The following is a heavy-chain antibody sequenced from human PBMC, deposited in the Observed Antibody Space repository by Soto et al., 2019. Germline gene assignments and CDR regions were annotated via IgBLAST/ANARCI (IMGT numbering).Heavy chain of an antibody. CDR1: GFTFSTNA. D-gene: IGHD2-15*01. Sequence: EVQLLESGGGLVQPGGSLRLSCAASGFTFSTNAMSWVRQAPGKGLGWVSVISGSGGSTNYADPVKGRFTISRDNSKHTLYLQMNSLRAEDTAVYYCAKDRYYCSGGSCYVDAFDIWGQGTMVTVSS. CDR2: ISGSGGST. CDR3: AKDRYYCSGGSCYVDAFDI. J-gene: IGHJ3*02. V-gene: IGHV3-23*01.